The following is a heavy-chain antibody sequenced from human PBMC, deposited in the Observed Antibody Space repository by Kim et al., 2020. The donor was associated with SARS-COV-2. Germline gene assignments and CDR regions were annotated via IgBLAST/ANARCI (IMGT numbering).Heavy chain of an antibody. J-gene: IGHJ4*02. V-gene: IGHV3-21*01. CDR3: ARDYDSSGYLTGYFDY. D-gene: IGHD3-22*01. Sequence: SVKGRFTISQDKRKNSRYLQMNSLRADVTAVYYCARDYDSSGYLTGYFDYWGQGTLVTVSS.